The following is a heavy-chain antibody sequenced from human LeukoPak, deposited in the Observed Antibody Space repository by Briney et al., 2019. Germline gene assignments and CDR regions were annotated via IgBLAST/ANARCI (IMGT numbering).Heavy chain of an antibody. J-gene: IGHJ4*02. CDR2: ISTGNGNT. D-gene: IGHD1-26*01. Sequence: ASVKVSRKASGYGFITYDMSWVRQAPGQGLELMGWISTGNGNTKYAQNFQGRVTLTTDTSTSTAYMELWSLRSDDTAVYYCARDDSGSVPYWGQGTLVTVSS. V-gene: IGHV1-18*01. CDR3: ARDDSGSVPY. CDR1: GYGFITYD.